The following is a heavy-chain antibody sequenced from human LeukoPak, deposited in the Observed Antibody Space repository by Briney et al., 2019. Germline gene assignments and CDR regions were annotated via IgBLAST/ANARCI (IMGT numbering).Heavy chain of an antibody. CDR1: GGSISSGGYY. J-gene: IGHJ4*02. V-gene: IGHV4-31*03. CDR3: ASGRLDTAMDRYFDY. CDR2: IYYSGST. D-gene: IGHD5-18*01. Sequence: PSETLSLTCTVSGGSISSGGYYWRWIRQHPGKGLEWIGYIYYSGSTYYNPSLESRVTISVDTSKNQFSLKLSSVTAADTAVYYCASGRLDTAMDRYFDYWGQGTLVTVSS.